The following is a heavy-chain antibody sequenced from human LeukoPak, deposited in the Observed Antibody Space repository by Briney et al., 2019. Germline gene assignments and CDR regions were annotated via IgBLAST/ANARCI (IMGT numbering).Heavy chain of an antibody. CDR2: IYYSGST. J-gene: IGHJ3*02. V-gene: IGHV4-59*01. CDR1: GGSISSYY. Sequence: PSETLSLTCTVSGGSISSYYWSWIRQSPGKGLEWIGYIYYSGSTSYNPSLKSRVTISVDTSKNHFSLKLSSVTAADTAVYYCARYSGSYPHDAFVIWGQGTMVTVSS. D-gene: IGHD1-26*01. CDR3: ARYSGSYPHDAFVI.